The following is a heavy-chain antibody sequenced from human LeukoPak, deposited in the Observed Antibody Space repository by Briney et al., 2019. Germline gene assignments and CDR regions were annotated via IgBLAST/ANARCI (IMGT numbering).Heavy chain of an antibody. CDR1: GGSISSYY. V-gene: IGHV4-59*01. CDR3: ASHSYYYDSSGYPNLYYYYGMDV. J-gene: IGHJ6*02. D-gene: IGHD3-22*01. Sequence: PSETLSLTCTVSGGSISSYYWSWIRQPPGKGLERIGYIYYSGSTNYNPSLKSRVTISVDTSKNQFSLKLSSVTAADTAVYYCASHSYYYDSSGYPNLYYYYGMDVWGQGTTVTVSS. CDR2: IYYSGST.